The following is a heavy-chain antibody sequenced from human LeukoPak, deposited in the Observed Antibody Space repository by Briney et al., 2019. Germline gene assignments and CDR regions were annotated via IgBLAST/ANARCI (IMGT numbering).Heavy chain of an antibody. CDR2: INPNSGGT. V-gene: IGHV1-2*02. Sequence: ASVKVSCKASGYTFTGYYMHWVRQAPGQGLEWMGWINPNSGGTNYAQKFQGRVTMTRDTSISTAYMELSRLRSDGTAVYYCARDPSDILTGYYDYWGQGTLVTVSS. CDR3: ARDPSDILTGYYDY. CDR1: GYTFTGYY. D-gene: IGHD3-9*01. J-gene: IGHJ4*02.